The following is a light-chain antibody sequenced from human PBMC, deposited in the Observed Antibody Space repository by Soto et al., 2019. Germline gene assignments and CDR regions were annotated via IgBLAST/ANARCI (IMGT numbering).Light chain of an antibody. V-gene: IGLV2-14*03. J-gene: IGLJ2*01. CDR3: RSHVGTSTPHVA. CDR1: SSDVDGNNY. Sequence: QSALTQPDSVSGSPGQSITIPCTGTSSDVDGNNYVSWYQQYPGKAPKLIIYHVSDRPSGVSNRFSGSKSGSTASLTISGLQAEDETDYYCRSHVGTSTPHVAFGGGTKLTVL. CDR2: HVS.